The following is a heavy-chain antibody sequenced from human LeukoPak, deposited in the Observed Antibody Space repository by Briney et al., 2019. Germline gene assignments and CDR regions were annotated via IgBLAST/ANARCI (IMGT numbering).Heavy chain of an antibody. CDR1: GGPISRGGDY. J-gene: IGHJ4*02. D-gene: IGHD3-22*01. Sequence: PSETLSLTCTLSGGPISRGGDYWSWIRRHPGKGLQGIGYIYYSGSAYYNPSLKSRVTISVDTSKNQFSLKLSSVTAADPPVYYGARERDYYESSGYYWGQGTLVTVSS. V-gene: IGHV4-31*03. CDR2: IYYSGSA. CDR3: ARERDYYESSGYY.